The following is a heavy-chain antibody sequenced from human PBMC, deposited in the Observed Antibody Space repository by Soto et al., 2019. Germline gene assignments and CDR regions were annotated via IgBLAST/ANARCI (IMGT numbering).Heavy chain of an antibody. Sequence: VQLLESGGGVVQPGRSLRLSCAASGFTFYTYGIHWVRQAPGKGLEWVAVISFDGSSNYYADSVKGRFTISRDNSKNTLYLQMNSLRPEDTAVYYCARVDTPMVTHYSYYGMDVWGQGTTVTVSS. CDR2: ISFDGSSN. CDR1: GFTFYTYG. J-gene: IGHJ6*02. D-gene: IGHD5-18*01. CDR3: ARVDTPMVTHYSYYGMDV. V-gene: IGHV3-30*03.